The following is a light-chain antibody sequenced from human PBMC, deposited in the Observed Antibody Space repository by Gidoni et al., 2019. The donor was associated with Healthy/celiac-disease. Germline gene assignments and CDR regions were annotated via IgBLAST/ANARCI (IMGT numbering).Light chain of an antibody. CDR2: WAS. CDR3: QQYYNTPQIT. CDR1: QSLLYHSSKKNY. J-gene: IGKJ4*01. V-gene: IGKV4-1*01. Sequence: DIVMTQSPDSLAVSLGERATINCKSSQSLLYHSSKKNYLAWYQQKPGQPPKVLIYWASTRESGVPDRFSGSGSGTDFTLTISSLQAEDVAIYYCQQYYNTPQITFGGGTKVEIK.